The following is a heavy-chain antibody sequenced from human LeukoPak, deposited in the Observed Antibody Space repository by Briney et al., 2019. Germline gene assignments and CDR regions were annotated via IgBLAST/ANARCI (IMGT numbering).Heavy chain of an antibody. CDR3: ARATIFGVVILDY. CDR2: IIPIFGTA. CDR1: GYSFTDNF. D-gene: IGHD3-3*01. Sequence: ASVKVSCKASGYSFTDNFVHWVRQAPGQGLEWMGRIIPIFGTANYAQKFQGRVTITTDESTSTAYMELSSLRSEDTAVYYCARATIFGVVILDYWGQGTLVTVSS. V-gene: IGHV1-69*05. J-gene: IGHJ4*02.